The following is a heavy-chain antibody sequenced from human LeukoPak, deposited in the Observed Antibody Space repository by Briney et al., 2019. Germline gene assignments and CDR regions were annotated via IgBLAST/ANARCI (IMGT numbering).Heavy chain of an antibody. J-gene: IGHJ4*02. CDR3: ARDQRYCSSSSCPWEPFDY. D-gene: IGHD2-2*01. V-gene: IGHV3-7*05. CDR2: IKQDGSEK. Sequence: GGSLRLSSAASGFTFSSYWMSCVRQAPGKGQGWVANIKQDGSEKYYVDSVKGRFTISRDNAKNSLYLQMNCLRAEDTAVYYCARDQRYCSSSSCPWEPFDYWGQGTLVTVSS. CDR1: GFTFSSYW.